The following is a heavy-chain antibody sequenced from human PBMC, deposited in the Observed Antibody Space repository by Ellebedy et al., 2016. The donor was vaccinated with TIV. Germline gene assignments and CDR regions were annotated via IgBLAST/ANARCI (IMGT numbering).Heavy chain of an antibody. D-gene: IGHD2-15*01. Sequence: PGGSLRLSCAASAFTFSRYWMYWVRQAPGKGLVWVSRIKYDGSITTYADSLKGRFTISRDNPNNTLYLQMNSLRAEDTALYFCARDSEDPGPALDYWGQGTLVTVSS. CDR3: ARDSEDPGPALDY. CDR1: AFTFSRYW. V-gene: IGHV3-74*01. CDR2: IKYDGSIT. J-gene: IGHJ4*02.